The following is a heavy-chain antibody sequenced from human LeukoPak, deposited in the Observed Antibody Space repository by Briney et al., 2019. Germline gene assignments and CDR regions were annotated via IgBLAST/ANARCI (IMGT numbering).Heavy chain of an antibody. CDR3: LAESEIDY. J-gene: IGHJ4*02. CDR2: IGGTSSRGTT. CDR1: GFSGSGLTFADYV. V-gene: IGHV3-49*04. Sequence: PGGSLRLSCTGSGFSGSGLTFADYVLSWVRQTPGRGLEWVGLIGGTSSRGTTLYAASVKGRFTISRDDSKRIAYLQMNSLKTEDTAVYFCLAESEIDYWGQGTLVTVSS. D-gene: IGHD3-3*01.